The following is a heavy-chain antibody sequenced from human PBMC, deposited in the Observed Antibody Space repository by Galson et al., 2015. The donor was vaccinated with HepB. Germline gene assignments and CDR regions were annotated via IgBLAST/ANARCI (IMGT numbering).Heavy chain of an antibody. D-gene: IGHD6-19*01. CDR2: ISYDGSNK. V-gene: IGHV3-30*18. CDR3: AKDDVLGYSSGWYCLDY. CDR1: GFTFSSYG. J-gene: IGHJ4*02. Sequence: SLRLSCAASGFTFSSYGMHWVRQAPGKGLEWVAVISYDGSNKYYADSVKGRFTISRDNSKNTLYLQMNSLRAEDTAVYYCAKDDVLGYSSGWYCLDYWGQGTLVTVSS.